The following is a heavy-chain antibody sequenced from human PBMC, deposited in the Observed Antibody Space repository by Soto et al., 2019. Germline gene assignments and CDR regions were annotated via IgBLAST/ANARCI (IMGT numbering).Heavy chain of an antibody. D-gene: IGHD6-19*01. CDR2: INAGNGNT. CDR1: GCTFTGYA. CDR3: ARAVAVAADFDY. V-gene: IGHV1-3*05. J-gene: IGHJ4*02. Sequence: QVQLVQSGAEEKKRGASVKVSCKASGCTFTGYAMHWVRQAPGQRLEWMGWINAGNGNTKHSQKFQGRVTITRDTSASTAYMELSSLRSEDTAVYYCARAVAVAADFDYWGQGTLVTVSS.